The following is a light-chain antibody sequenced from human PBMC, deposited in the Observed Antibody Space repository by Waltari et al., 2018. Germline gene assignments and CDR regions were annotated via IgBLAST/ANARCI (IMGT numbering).Light chain of an antibody. CDR3: CSYAGNYVWV. CDR2: DVS. J-gene: IGLJ3*02. Sequence: QSALTQPAAVSGSPGQSVTISCTGASSEIGRYDSVSWYQQHPGNAPKLVSSDVSKRPSGVSDRFSGFKSGDTASLTISGLQFEDEADYYCCSYAGNYVWVFGGGTRLTVL. V-gene: IGLV2-23*02. CDR1: SSEIGRYDS.